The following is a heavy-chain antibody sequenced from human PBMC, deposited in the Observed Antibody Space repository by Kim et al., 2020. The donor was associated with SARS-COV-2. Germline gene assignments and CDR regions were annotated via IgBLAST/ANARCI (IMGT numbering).Heavy chain of an antibody. D-gene: IGHD3-16*02. J-gene: IGHJ4*02. CDR1: GFTFGDYA. CDR2: ISWNSGSI. CDR3: AKDSGYDYVWGSYRPIGGFDY. Sequence: GGSLRLSCAASGFTFGDYAMHWVRQAPGKGLEWVSGISWNSGSIGYADSVKGRFTISRDNAKNSLYLQMNSLRAEDTALYYCAKDSGYDYVWGSYRPIGGFDYWGQGTLVTVSS. V-gene: IGHV3-9*01.